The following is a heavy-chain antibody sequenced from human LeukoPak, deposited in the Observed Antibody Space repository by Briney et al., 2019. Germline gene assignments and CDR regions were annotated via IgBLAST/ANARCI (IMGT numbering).Heavy chain of an antibody. J-gene: IGHJ4*02. V-gene: IGHV3-23*01. CDR3: AKVPTSGWYREFDF. D-gene: IGHD6-19*01. Sequence: PGGSLRLSCAASGFTFSSDAMTWVRQAPGKGLEWVSSISGSGGSTYYADSVKGRFTISRDNSKNTLYLQMNSLTAEDTAVYYCAKVPTSGWYREFDFWGQGTLVTVSS. CDR1: GFTFSSDA. CDR2: ISGSGGST.